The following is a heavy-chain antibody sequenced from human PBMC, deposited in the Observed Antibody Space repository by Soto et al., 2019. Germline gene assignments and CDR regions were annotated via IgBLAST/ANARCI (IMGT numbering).Heavy chain of an antibody. CDR3: ARHIAPYSSSPYGMDV. V-gene: IGHV4-39*01. CDR1: GGSVRSNSYY. D-gene: IGHD6-13*01. CDR2: MYYSGST. J-gene: IGHJ6*02. Sequence: KASETLSLTCTVSGGSVRSNSYYWGWIRQPPGKGLEWIGSMYYSGSTFYNPSLKSRVTISVDTSKNQFSLKLSSVTAADTAVYYCARHIAPYSSSPYGMDVWGQGTTVTVSS.